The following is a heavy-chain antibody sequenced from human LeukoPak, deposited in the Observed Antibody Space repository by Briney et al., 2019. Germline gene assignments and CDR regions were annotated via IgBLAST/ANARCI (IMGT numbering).Heavy chain of an antibody. CDR3: ARLGESGRSGSSQNYYFDY. V-gene: IGHV4-39*07. J-gene: IGHJ4*02. CDR2: IYYSGST. D-gene: IGHD3-10*01. CDR1: GGSISSSSYC. Sequence: SETLSLTCTVSGGSISSSSYCWGWIRQPPGKGLEWIGSIYYSGSTYYNPSLKSRVTISVDTSKNQFSLKLSSVTAADTAVYYCARLGESGRSGSSQNYYFDYWGQGTLVTVSS.